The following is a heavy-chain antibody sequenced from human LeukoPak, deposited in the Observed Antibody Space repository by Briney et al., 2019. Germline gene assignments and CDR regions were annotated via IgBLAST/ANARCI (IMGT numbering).Heavy chain of an antibody. V-gene: IGHV4-34*01. CDR3: ARRHSSHFDY. CDR1: GGSFSGYY. J-gene: IGHJ4*02. CDR2: INHSGST. Sequence: SETQSLTCAVYGGSFSGYYWGWIRQPPGKGLEWIGEINHSGSTNYNPSLKSRVTISVDTSKNQFSLKLSSVTAADTAVYYCARRHSSHFDYWGQGTLVTVSS.